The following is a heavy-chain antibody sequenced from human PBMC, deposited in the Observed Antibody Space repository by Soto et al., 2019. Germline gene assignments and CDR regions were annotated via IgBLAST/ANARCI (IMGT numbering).Heavy chain of an antibody. J-gene: IGHJ5*02. Sequence: GASVKVSCKASGYTFTSYAMHWVRQAPGQRLEWMGWINAGNGNTKYSQKFQGRVTITRDTSASTAYMELSSLRSEDTVVYYCARGPMVMTTVTTSQLQGANWFDPWAREPWSPSPQ. CDR1: GYTFTSYA. CDR3: ARGPMVMTTVTTSQLQGANWFDP. V-gene: IGHV1-3*01. CDR2: INAGNGNT. D-gene: IGHD4-4*01.